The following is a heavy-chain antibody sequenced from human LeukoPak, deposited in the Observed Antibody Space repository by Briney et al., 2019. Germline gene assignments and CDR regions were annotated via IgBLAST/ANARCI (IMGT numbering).Heavy chain of an antibody. Sequence: SETLSLTCAVYGGSFSGYYWSWIRQPPGKGLEWIGEINHSGSTNYNPSLKSRVTISVDTSKNQFSLKLSSVTAADTAVYYCARVSRTVTAPWHYFDYWGQGTLVTVSS. D-gene: IGHD4-17*01. CDR1: GGSFSGYY. J-gene: IGHJ4*02. CDR2: INHSGST. V-gene: IGHV4-34*01. CDR3: ARVSRTVTAPWHYFDY.